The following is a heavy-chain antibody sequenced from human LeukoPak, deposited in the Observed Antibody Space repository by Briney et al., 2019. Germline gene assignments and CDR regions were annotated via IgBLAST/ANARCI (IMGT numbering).Heavy chain of an antibody. CDR1: GYTFTGYY. CDR3: ASYGGYCSSTSCYTPYAEPYYYYMDV. Sequence: ASVKVSCKASGYTFTGYYMHWVRQAPGQGLEWMGWINPNSGGTDYAQKFQGRVTMTRDTSISTAYMELSRLRSDDTAVYYCASYGGYCSSTSCYTPYAEPYYYYMDVWGKGTTVTVSS. V-gene: IGHV1-2*02. CDR2: INPNSGGT. D-gene: IGHD2-2*02. J-gene: IGHJ6*03.